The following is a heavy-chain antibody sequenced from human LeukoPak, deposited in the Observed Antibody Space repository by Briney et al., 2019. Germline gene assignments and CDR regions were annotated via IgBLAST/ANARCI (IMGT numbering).Heavy chain of an antibody. J-gene: IGHJ4*02. V-gene: IGHV1-2*02. Sequence: ASVKVSCKASGYTFTGYYMHWVRQAPGQGLEWMGWINPNSGGTNYAQKFQGRVTMTRDTSISTAYMELSRLRSDDTAVYYCARVSDAAYNWNYSPSGYWGQGTLVTVSS. CDR3: ARVSDAAYNWNYSPSGY. CDR1: GYTFTGYY. CDR2: INPNSGGT. D-gene: IGHD1-7*01.